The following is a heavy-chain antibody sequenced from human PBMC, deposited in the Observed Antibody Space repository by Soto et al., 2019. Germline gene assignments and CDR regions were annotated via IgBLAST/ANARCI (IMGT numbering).Heavy chain of an antibody. CDR1: GFTFSSYG. Sequence: GGSLRLSCAASGFTFSSYGMHWVRQAPGKGLEWVAVIWYDGSNKYYADSVKGRFTISRDNSKNTLYLQMNSLRAEDTAVYYGARESSEAGGFDYWGPGTLVTVSS. J-gene: IGHJ4*02. D-gene: IGHD3-10*01. CDR3: ARESSEAGGFDY. CDR2: IWYDGSNK. V-gene: IGHV3-33*01.